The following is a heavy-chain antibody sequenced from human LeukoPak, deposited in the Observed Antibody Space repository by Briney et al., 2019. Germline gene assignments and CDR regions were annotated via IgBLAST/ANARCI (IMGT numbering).Heavy chain of an antibody. CDR2: INPNSGGT. CDR1: GYTFTGYY. Sequence: ASVKVSCKASGYTFTGYYMHWVRQAPGQGLEWMGWINPNSGGTNYAQKFQGRVTMTRDTSISTAYMELSRLRSDDTAVYYCARDRGGWELVFDYWGQGTLVTVSS. D-gene: IGHD1-26*01. J-gene: IGHJ4*02. V-gene: IGHV1-2*02. CDR3: ARDRGGWELVFDY.